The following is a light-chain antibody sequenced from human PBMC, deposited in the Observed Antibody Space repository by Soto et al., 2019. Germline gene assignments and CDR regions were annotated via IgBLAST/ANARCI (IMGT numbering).Light chain of an antibody. V-gene: IGLV2-14*01. CDR2: EVS. Sequence: QSALTQPASVSGSPGQSITISCTGTSSDVGGYNYVSWYQQHPGKAPKLMIYEVSYRPSGVSNRFSGSKSGNTASLTISGLQAEDEADYYCSSYTSSSTKVFGTGTKV. J-gene: IGLJ1*01. CDR1: SSDVGGYNY. CDR3: SSYTSSSTKV.